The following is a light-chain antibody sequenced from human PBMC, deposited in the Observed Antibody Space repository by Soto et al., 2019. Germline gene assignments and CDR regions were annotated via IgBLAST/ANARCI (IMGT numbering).Light chain of an antibody. Sequence: QSALTQPLSVSGSPGQSVTISCTGTSSDVGAYNYVSWYQQHPGKAPKLVISDVRKRPSGVPDRFSGSKSGNTASLTISGLQAEDEADYYCFSYTSSGTYVFGTGTKVTVL. V-gene: IGLV2-11*01. CDR3: FSYTSSGTYV. CDR2: DVR. CDR1: SSDVGAYNY. J-gene: IGLJ1*01.